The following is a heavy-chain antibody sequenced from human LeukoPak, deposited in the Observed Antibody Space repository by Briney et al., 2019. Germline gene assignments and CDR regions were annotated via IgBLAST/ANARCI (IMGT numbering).Heavy chain of an antibody. Sequence: ASVKVSCKASGYTFTSYDINWVRQATGQGLEWMGWMNPNSGNTGYAQKFQGRVTMTRNTSISTAYMELSSLRSEDTAVYYCARITRSITGTKRHYTMGYWGQGALVTVSS. CDR1: GYTFTSYD. CDR2: MNPNSGNT. D-gene: IGHD1-7*01. V-gene: IGHV1-8*01. J-gene: IGHJ4*02. CDR3: ARITRSITGTKRHYTMGY.